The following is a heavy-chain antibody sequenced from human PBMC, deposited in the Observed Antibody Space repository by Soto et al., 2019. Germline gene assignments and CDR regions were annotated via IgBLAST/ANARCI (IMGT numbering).Heavy chain of an antibody. V-gene: IGHV3-30-3*01. CDR2: ISYDGSNK. D-gene: IGHD6-19*01. J-gene: IGHJ4*02. Sequence: PGGSLRLSCAASGFTFSSYAMHWVRQAPGKGLEWVAVISYDGSNKYYADSVKGRFTISRDNSKNTLYLQMNSLRAEDTAVYYCARARRAVAGTAVFDYWGQGTLVTVSS. CDR1: GFTFSSYA. CDR3: ARARRAVAGTAVFDY.